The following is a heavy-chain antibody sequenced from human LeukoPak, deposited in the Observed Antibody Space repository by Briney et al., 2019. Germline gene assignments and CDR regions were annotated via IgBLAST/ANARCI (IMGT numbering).Heavy chain of an antibody. CDR2: IYSGGST. Sequence: GGSLRLSCAASGFTVSSNYMSWVRQAPGEGLEWVSVIYSGGSTYYADSVKGRFTISRDNSKNTLYLQMNSLRAEDTAVYYCAREMVGYNYYFDYWGQGTLVTVSS. V-gene: IGHV3-66*01. D-gene: IGHD5-24*01. CDR1: GFTVSSNY. J-gene: IGHJ4*02. CDR3: AREMVGYNYYFDY.